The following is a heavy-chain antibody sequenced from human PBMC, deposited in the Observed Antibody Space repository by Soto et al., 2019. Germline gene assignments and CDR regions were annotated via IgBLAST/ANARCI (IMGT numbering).Heavy chain of an antibody. CDR3: ARVRGAYAIDY. D-gene: IGHD5-12*01. Sequence: GGSLRLSCVASGFTFSNYWVAWVRQAPGKGLECVANIMQDSSQIYYVDSVKGRFTVSRDNAKNLLFLYMNSLRAEDTAVFYCARVRGAYAIDYWGQGTLVTVSS. J-gene: IGHJ4*02. CDR1: GFTFSNYW. CDR2: IMQDSSQI. V-gene: IGHV3-7*01.